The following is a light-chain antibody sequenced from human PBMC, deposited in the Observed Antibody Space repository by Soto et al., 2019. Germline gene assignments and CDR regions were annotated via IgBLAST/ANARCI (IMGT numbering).Light chain of an antibody. CDR2: SNN. CDR3: AAWDDSLSGYV. Sequence: QSVLTQPPSASGTPGQRVPISCSGSSSNIGSNYVYWYHQLPGTAPKLLIYSNNQRPSGVPDRFSGSKSGTSASLAISGLRSEDEADYYCAAWDDSLSGYVFGTGTKVTVL. J-gene: IGLJ1*01. V-gene: IGLV1-47*02. CDR1: SSNIGSNY.